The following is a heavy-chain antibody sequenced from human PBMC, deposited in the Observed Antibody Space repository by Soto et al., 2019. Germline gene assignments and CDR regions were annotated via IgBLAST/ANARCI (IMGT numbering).Heavy chain of an antibody. V-gene: IGHV3-11*05. D-gene: IGHD6-13*01. CDR1: GFTFSDYY. CDR2: ISSSSSYT. CDR3: ARVHSSSWYADWFDP. J-gene: IGHJ5*02. Sequence: QVQLVESGGGLVKPGGSLRLSCAASGFTFSDYYMSLIRQAPGKGLEWVSYISSSSSYTNYADSVKGRFTISRDNAKNSLYLQMNSLRAEDTAVYYCARVHSSSWYADWFDPWGQGTLVTVSS.